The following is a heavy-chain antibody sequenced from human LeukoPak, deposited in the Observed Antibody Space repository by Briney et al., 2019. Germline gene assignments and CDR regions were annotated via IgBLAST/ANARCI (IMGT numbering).Heavy chain of an antibody. V-gene: IGHV3-30*04. J-gene: IGHJ4*02. CDR1: GFTFSSYA. D-gene: IGHD3-3*01. Sequence: HPGGCLRLSCAASGFTFSSYAMHWVRQAPGKGLEWVAVVSYDGSNKYYTDSVKGRFTISRDNSKNTLYLQMNSLRAEDTAVYYCARGASYDFWSGYYKLDYWGQGTLVT. CDR3: ARGASYDFWSGYYKLDY. CDR2: VSYDGSNK.